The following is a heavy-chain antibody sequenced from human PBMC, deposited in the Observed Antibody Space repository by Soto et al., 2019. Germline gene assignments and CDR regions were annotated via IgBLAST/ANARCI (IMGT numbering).Heavy chain of an antibody. J-gene: IGHJ4*02. D-gene: IGHD1-26*01. CDR1: GFSVSTNY. CDR2: IYSGGNT. Sequence: LRLSCAASGFSVSTNYMSWVRQAPGKGLEWVSVIYSGGNTFYTDSVKGRFIISRDIYKNTLFLQMNSLRAEDTAVYYCARDFPLSEYRFSGSYYYNHWGQGTLVTVPQ. V-gene: IGHV3-53*01. CDR3: ARDFPLSEYRFSGSYYYNH.